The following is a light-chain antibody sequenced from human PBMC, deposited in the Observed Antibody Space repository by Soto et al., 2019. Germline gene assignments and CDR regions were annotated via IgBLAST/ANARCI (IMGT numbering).Light chain of an antibody. V-gene: IGKV3-11*01. CDR3: QQRSNWPSIT. Sequence: EIVLPQSPATLSLSPGERATLSCRASQSVITYLAWYQQKPGQAPRLLIYDASSRATGIPARFSGSGSGTDFTLTISSLEPEDFAVYHCQQRSNWPSITFGQGTRLEIK. CDR2: DAS. J-gene: IGKJ5*01. CDR1: QSVITY.